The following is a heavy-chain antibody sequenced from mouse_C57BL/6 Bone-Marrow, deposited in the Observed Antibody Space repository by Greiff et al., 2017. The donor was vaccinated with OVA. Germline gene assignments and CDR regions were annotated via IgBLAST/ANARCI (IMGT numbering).Heavy chain of an antibody. V-gene: IGHV5-17*01. J-gene: IGHJ1*03. CDR3: ARDDGYDGLWYFDV. Sequence: EVHLVESGGGLVKPGGSLKLSCAASGFTFSDYGMHWVRQAPEKGLEWVAYISSGSSTIYYADTVKGRFTISRDNAKNTLFLQMTSLRSEDTAMYYCARDDGYDGLWYFDVWGTGTTVTVSS. CDR1: GFTFSDYG. CDR2: ISSGSSTI. D-gene: IGHD2-2*01.